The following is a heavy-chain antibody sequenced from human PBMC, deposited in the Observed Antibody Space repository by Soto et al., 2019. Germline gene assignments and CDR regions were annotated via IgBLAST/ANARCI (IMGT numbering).Heavy chain of an antibody. CDR2: ITSSSTYI. CDR1: GFTFSAYS. D-gene: IGHD2-21*02. J-gene: IGHJ4*01. CDR3: ARLPKGSVVTG. V-gene: IGHV3-21*06. Sequence: GGSLRLSCVASGFTFSAYSMSWVRQAPGQGLEWVSSITSSSTYIYYTRSVEGRFTISRDDAKNSLHLQMNSLRDDDSAIYYCARLPKGSVVTGWGQGSLVTVSS.